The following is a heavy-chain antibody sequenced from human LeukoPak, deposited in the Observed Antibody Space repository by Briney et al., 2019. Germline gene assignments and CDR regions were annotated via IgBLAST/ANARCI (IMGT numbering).Heavy chain of an antibody. D-gene: IGHD1-26*01. V-gene: IGHV4-34*01. CDR1: GGSFSGYY. Sequence: PSETLSLTCAVYGGSFSGYYWSWIRQPPGKGLEWIGEINHSGSTSYNPSLKSRVTISVDTSKNQFSLKLSSVTAADTAVYYCASNPPHSGSYSGWGQGTLVTVSS. J-gene: IGHJ4*02. CDR3: ASNPPHSGSYSG. CDR2: INHSGST.